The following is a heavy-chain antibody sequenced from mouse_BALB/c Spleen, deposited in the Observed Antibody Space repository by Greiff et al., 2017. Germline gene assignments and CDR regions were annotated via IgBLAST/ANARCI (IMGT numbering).Heavy chain of an antibody. CDR2: IWSGGST. CDR3: ARNSDRYSWLAY. V-gene: IGHV2-2*02. J-gene: IGHJ3*01. CDR1: GFSLTSYG. D-gene: IGHD2-14*01. Sequence: VQRVESGPGLVQPSQSLSITCTVSGFSLTSYGVHWVRQSPGKGLEWLGVIWSGGSTDYNAAFISRLSISKDNSKSQVFFKMNSLQANDTAIYYCARNSDRYSWLAYWGQGTLVTVSA.